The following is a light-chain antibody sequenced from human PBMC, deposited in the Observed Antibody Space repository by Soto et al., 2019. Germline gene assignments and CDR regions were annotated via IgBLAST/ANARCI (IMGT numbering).Light chain of an antibody. CDR2: GAS. J-gene: IGKJ4*01. CDR1: QSVGNK. Sequence: EIVMTQSPATLSVSPGERATLSCRASQSVGNKLAWYQQKPGQAPRLLIYGASTRAVGIPARFSGSGSGAGFTLTISSLQSEDFAVYYCQQYNNWPPLTFDGGTKVEIK. V-gene: IGKV3-15*01. CDR3: QQYNNWPPLT.